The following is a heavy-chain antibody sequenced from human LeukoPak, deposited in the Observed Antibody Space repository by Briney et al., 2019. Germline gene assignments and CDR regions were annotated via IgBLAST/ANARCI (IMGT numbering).Heavy chain of an antibody. CDR3: AGLPLAYCGGDCYSFDY. CDR1: GGSISSGDYY. Sequence: SQTLSLTCTVSGGSISSGDYYWSWIRQPPEKGLEWIGYIYYSGSTYYNPSLKSRVTISVDTSKNQFSLKLSSVTAADTAVYYCAGLPLAYCGGDCYSFDYWGQGTLVTASS. D-gene: IGHD2-21*02. CDR2: IYYSGST. V-gene: IGHV4-30-4*01. J-gene: IGHJ4*02.